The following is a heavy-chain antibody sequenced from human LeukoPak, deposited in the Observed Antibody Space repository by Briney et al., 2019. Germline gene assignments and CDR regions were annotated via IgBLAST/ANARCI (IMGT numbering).Heavy chain of an antibody. D-gene: IGHD2-8*01. CDR3: ARVYDVNY. Sequence: SETLSLTCTVSGGSISSYYWSWIRQPPGKGLEWIGYIYYSGSTNYNPSLKSRVTISVDTSKNQFSLKLSSVTAADTAVYYCARVYDVNYWGQGTLVTVSS. V-gene: IGHV4-59*08. CDR1: GGSISSYY. J-gene: IGHJ4*02. CDR2: IYYSGST.